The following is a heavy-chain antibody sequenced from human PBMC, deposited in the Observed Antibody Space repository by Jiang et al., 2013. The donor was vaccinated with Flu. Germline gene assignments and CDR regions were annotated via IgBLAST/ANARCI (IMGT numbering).Heavy chain of an antibody. D-gene: IGHD3-22*01. CDR1: GYSFSNYA. CDR2: INTGTGDP. J-gene: IGHJ6*02. V-gene: IGHV7-4-1*02. Sequence: SVKVSCKASGYSFSNYALTWVRQAPGQGLEWMGWINTGTGDPTYAQAFTGRFVFSSDTSVSTAYLHISGLKAEDTAVYYCAREGYYFDTTGSPRSHGLDVWGQGTAVTVSS. CDR3: AREGYYFDTTGSPRSHGLDV.